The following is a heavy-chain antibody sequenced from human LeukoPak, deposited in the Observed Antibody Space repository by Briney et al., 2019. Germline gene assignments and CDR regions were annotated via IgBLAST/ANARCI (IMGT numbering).Heavy chain of an antibody. Sequence: SETPSLTCSVSGGSTSDYYWNWIRQPAGQGLEWLGRIYYTGNTAYNPSLESRLTMSLDTAKNQFSLKVTSVTAADTAVYYCARGGTLFTYFDSWGQGTLVTVSS. D-gene: IGHD3-10*02. CDR3: ARGGTLFTYFDS. J-gene: IGHJ4*02. CDR1: GGSTSDYY. CDR2: IYYTGNT. V-gene: IGHV4-4*07.